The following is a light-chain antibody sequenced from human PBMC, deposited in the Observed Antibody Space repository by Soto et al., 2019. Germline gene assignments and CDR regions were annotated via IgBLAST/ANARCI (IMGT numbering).Light chain of an antibody. CDR3: QQYNNWPPWT. J-gene: IGKJ1*01. CDR1: QSVSSN. V-gene: IGKV3-15*01. CDR2: GAS. Sequence: EIVMTQSPATLSASPGERATLSCRASQSVSSNLAWYQQKPGQAPRLLIYGASTRATGIPARFSGSGSGTAFTLPISSLQSEDFAVYYCQQYNNWPPWTFGQGTKVEIK.